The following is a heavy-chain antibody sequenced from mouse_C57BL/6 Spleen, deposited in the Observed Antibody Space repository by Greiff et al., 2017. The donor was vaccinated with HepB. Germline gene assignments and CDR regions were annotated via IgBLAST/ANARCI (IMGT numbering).Heavy chain of an antibody. CDR1: GFNIKDDY. CDR3: TTLGGSSGGLAY. Sequence: EVQGVESGAELVRPGASVKLSCTASGFNIKDDYMHWVKQRPEQGLEWIGWIDPENGDTEYASKFQGKATITADTSSNTAYLQLSSLTSEDTAVYYCTTLGGSSGGLAYWGQGTLVTVSA. CDR2: IDPENGDT. J-gene: IGHJ3*01. D-gene: IGHD1-1*01. V-gene: IGHV14-4*01.